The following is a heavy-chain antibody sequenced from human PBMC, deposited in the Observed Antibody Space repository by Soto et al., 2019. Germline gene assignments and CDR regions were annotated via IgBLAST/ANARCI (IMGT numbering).Heavy chain of an antibody. CDR1: GGSISSGGYS. V-gene: IGHV4-30-2*01. CDR3: ARVTQGPGHWLDP. CDR2: IYHSGST. Sequence: SETLSLTCAVSGGSISSGGYSWSWIRQPPGKGLEWIGYIYHSGSTYYNPSLKSRVTISVDRSKNQFSLKLSSVTAADTAVYYCARVTQGPGHWLDPWGQGTLVTVSS. J-gene: IGHJ5*02.